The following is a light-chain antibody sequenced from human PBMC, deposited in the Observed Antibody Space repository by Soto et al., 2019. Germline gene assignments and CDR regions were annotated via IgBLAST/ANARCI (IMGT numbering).Light chain of an antibody. V-gene: IGLV1-44*01. CDR1: SSNLGDNT. CDR2: RNN. CDR3: ATWEDSRNGPV. J-gene: IGLJ3*02. Sequence: QSVLTQPPSASGTPGQRVTISCSGSSSNLGDNTVNWYQQLPGTAPKLLIYRNNRRPSEVPDRFSGAKSGTSASLAISGPQADEEADYYWATWEDSRNGPVLGGGTKLTVL.